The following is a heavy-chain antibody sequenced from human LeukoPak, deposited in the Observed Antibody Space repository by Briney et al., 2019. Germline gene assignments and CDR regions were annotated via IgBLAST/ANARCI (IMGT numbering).Heavy chain of an antibody. D-gene: IGHD2-15*01. Sequence: PGGSLRPSCAASGFTFSSYAMHWVRQAPGKGLEWVAVISYDGSNKYYADSVKGRFTISRDNSKNTLYLQMNSLRAEDTAVYYCATANRTLTVAAKETLGYYFDYWGQGTLVTVSS. CDR2: ISYDGSNK. CDR1: GFTFSSYA. CDR3: ATANRTLTVAAKETLGYYFDY. J-gene: IGHJ4*02. V-gene: IGHV3-30*01.